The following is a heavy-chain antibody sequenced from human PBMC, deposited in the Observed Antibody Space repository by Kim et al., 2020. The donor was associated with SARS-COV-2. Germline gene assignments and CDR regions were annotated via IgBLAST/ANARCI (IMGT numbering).Heavy chain of an antibody. CDR1: GGSISSGDSY. V-gene: IGHV4-30-4*01. CDR3: ARDQSLVGGTVDAFEV. J-gene: IGHJ3*01. CDR2: IYYSGST. D-gene: IGHD1-26*01. Sequence: SETLSLTCTVSGGSISSGDSYWIWIRQPPGKGLEWIAYIYYSGSTYYNPSLKNRVTISVDTSKNQFSLKLSSVTAADTAVDYCARDQSLVGGTVDAFEV.